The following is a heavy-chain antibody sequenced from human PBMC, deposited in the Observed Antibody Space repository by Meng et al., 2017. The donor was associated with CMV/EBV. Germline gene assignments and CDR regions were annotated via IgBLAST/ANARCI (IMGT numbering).Heavy chain of an antibody. CDR3: ARTKQQLVSMVTTYYHYYGMDV. D-gene: IGHD6-13*01. J-gene: IGHJ6*02. CDR1: GGSISSSSYY. CDR2: IYYSGST. V-gene: IGHV4-39*01. Sequence: SETLSLTCTVSGGSISSSSYYWGWIRQPPGKGLEWIGSIYYSGSTYYNPSLKSRVTISVDTSKNQFSLKLSSVTAADTAVYYCARTKQQLVSMVTTYYHYYGMDVWGQGTTVTVSS.